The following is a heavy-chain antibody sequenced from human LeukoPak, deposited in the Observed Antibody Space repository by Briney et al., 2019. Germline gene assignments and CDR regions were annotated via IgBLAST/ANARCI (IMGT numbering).Heavy chain of an antibody. CDR2: INHSGST. CDR3: ARGPPAKPGTGYYYGMDV. CDR1: GGSFSGYY. J-gene: IGHJ6*02. V-gene: IGHV4-34*01. D-gene: IGHD2-2*01. Sequence: TPSETLSLSCAVYGGSFSGYYWSWIRQPPEKGLEWIGEINHSGSTNYNPSLKSRVTISVDMSKNQFSLKLSSVTAADTAVYYCARGPPAKPGTGYYYGMDVWGQGTTVTVSS.